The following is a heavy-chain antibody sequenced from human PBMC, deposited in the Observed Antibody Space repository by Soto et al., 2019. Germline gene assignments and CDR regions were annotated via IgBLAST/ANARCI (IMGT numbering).Heavy chain of an antibody. CDR3: ARGGYYDNVWGKLSHYGLDV. Sequence: QVQLVQSASEVMKPGASVKVSCKASGYTFIRYGITWVRQAPGQRLEWMGWISPYNDQTIYAQKIQGRVTMTADTSTRTVYMQLRSLKSDETAVYYCARGGYYDNVWGKLSHYGLDVWGQGTSVTVSS. J-gene: IGHJ6*02. CDR1: GYTFIRYG. D-gene: IGHD3-16*01. V-gene: IGHV1-18*01. CDR2: ISPYNDQT.